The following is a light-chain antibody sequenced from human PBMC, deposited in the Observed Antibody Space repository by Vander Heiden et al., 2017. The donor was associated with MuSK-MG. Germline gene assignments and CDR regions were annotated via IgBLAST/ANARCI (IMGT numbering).Light chain of an antibody. Sequence: SYELTQPPSVSVSPGQTASITCSGDNLGDKYTCWYQQKTGQSPVLVIHQDIRRPSGIPERFSGSNSGNTATLTISGTQAMDEADYYCQAWDNNTVVFGGGTKLTVL. V-gene: IGLV3-1*01. CDR2: QDI. CDR1: NLGDKY. CDR3: QAWDNNTVV. J-gene: IGLJ2*01.